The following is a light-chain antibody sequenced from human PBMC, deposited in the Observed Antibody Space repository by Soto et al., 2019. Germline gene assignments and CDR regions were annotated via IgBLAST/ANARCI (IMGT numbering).Light chain of an antibody. V-gene: IGLV1-40*01. CDR3: QSYDSSLSGSV. Sequence: QSALTQPPSVSGAPGQRVTISCTGSSSNIGAGYDVHWYQQLPGTAPKLLIYGNSNRPSGVPDRFSGSKSGTLASLANTGLQAEDEADYYCQSYDSSLSGSVFGGGTKLTVL. J-gene: IGLJ3*02. CDR2: GNS. CDR1: SSNIGAGYD.